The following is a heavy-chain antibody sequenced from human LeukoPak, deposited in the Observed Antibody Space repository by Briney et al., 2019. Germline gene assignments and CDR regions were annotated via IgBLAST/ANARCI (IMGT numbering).Heavy chain of an antibody. J-gene: IGHJ4*02. D-gene: IGHD3-16*02. CDR1: GFTFSSYW. CDR3: ARSDYVWGSYRLDY. V-gene: IGHV3-74*01. Sequence: PGGSLRLSCAASGFTFSSYWMHWVRQAPGKGLVWVSRINSDGSSTSYADSVKGRFTISRDNAKNTLYLQMNGLRAEDTAVYYCARSDYVWGSYRLDYWGQGTLVTVSS. CDR2: INSDGSST.